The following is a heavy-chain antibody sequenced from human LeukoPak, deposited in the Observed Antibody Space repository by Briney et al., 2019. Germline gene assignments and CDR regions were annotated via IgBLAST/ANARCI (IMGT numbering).Heavy chain of an antibody. CDR3: ASGTRGSSPFDY. D-gene: IGHD6-6*01. CDR1: GGSISSYY. Sequence: SETLSLTCTVSGGSISSYYWSWIRQPPGKGLEWIGYIYYSGSTNCNPSLKSRVTISVDTSKNQFSLKLSSVTAADTAVYYCASGTRGSSPFDYWGQGTLVTVSS. J-gene: IGHJ4*02. CDR2: IYYSGST. V-gene: IGHV4-59*01.